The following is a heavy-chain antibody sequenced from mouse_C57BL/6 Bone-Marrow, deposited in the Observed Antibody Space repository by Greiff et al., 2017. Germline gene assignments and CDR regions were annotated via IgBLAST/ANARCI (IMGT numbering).Heavy chain of an antibody. CDR3: ARRWLRRYYVDY. J-gene: IGHJ2*01. CDR2: IDPEDGET. D-gene: IGHD2-2*01. Sequence: EVQLVESGAELVTPGASVKLSCTASGFNIKDYYMPWVKQRTEQGLEWIGRIDPEDGETKYAPQFQGKAPVTAATSSNTAYLQLSSLTSEDTAVYYCARRWLRRYYVDYWGQGTTLTVSS. CDR1: GFNIKDYY. V-gene: IGHV14-2*01.